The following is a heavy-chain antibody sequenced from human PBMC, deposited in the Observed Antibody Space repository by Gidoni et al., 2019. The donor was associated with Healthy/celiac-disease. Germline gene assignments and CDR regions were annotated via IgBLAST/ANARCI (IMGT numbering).Heavy chain of an antibody. V-gene: IGHV3-43*01. D-gene: IGHD3-22*01. CDR3: AKDFRDSSGYALDY. J-gene: IGHJ4*02. CDR2: ISWDGGST. CDR1: GFTFDDYT. Sequence: EVQLVESGGVVVQPGGSLRLSCAASGFTFDDYTMHWVRQAPGKGLEWVSLISWDGGSTYYADSVKGRFTISRDNSKNSLYLQMNSLRTEDTALYYCAKDFRDSSGYALDYWGQGTLATVSS.